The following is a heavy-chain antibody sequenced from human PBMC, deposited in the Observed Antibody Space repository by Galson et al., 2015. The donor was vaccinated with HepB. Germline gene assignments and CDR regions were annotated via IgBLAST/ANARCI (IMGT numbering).Heavy chain of an antibody. J-gene: IGHJ4*02. CDR2: ISYDGSNM. Sequence: SLRLSCAASGFTFSLYAMHWVRQAPGKGLEWVAFISYDGSNMNYADSVKGRFTVSRDNFKNTLYVQMNSLRAEGTAIYYCARDAGARCDYWGQGTLVTVSS. V-gene: IGHV3-30-3*01. CDR3: ARDAGARCDY. CDR1: GFTFSLYA.